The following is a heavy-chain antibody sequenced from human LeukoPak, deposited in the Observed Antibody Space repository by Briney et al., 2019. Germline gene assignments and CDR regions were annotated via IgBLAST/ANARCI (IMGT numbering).Heavy chain of an antibody. J-gene: IGHJ6*03. V-gene: IGHV1-2*02. Sequence: ASVKVSCKASGYTFTGYYLHWVRQAPGQGLEWMGCIHPNGDLHYPQTFQGRVTMTRDTSITTAYMELIRLRSRDTAVYFCARGSSKYVFGYYMDVWGKGTSIIVSS. CDR1: GYTFTGYY. CDR3: ARGSSKYVFGYYMDV. D-gene: IGHD4-11*01. CDR2: IHPNGDL.